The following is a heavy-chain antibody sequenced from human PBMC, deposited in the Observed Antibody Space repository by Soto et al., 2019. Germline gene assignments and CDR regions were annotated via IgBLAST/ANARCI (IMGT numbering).Heavy chain of an antibody. V-gene: IGHV3-30*18. J-gene: IGHJ3*01. Sequence: QVQLVESGGGVVQPGRSLRLSCAASGFIFRHYGMHWVRQAPGKGLEWAAVIAYDGTNAYYADSVKGRFTISRDNSNNTLYLQMNSLRADDTAVYYCANRVTTSGSDVFDVWGLGTLVTVSS. CDR2: IAYDGTNA. CDR3: ANRVTTSGSDVFDV. CDR1: GFIFRHYG. D-gene: IGHD1-1*01.